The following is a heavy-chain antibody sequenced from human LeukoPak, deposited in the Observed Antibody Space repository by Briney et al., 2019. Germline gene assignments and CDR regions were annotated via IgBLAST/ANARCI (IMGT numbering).Heavy chain of an antibody. J-gene: IGHJ4*02. CDR3: AKVSGEDIVLMVYAWGRYYFDY. CDR2: ISGSGGST. CDR1: GFTFSSYA. D-gene: IGHD2-8*01. Sequence: GGSLRLSCAASGFTFSSYAMSWVRQAPGKGLEWVSAISGSGGSTYYADSVKGRFTISRDNSKNTLYLQMNSLRAEDTAVYYSAKVSGEDIVLMVYAWGRYYFDYWGQGTLVTVSS. V-gene: IGHV3-23*01.